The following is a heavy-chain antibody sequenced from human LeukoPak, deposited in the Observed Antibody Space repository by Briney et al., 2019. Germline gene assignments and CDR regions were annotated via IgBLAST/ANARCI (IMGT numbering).Heavy chain of an antibody. CDR1: GGSISSGGYY. D-gene: IGHD6-13*01. V-gene: IGHV4-31*03. CDR3: ARGTTAAGDNWFDP. CDR2: IYYSGST. Sequence: SETLSLTCTVSGGSISSGGYYWSWIRQHPGKGLEWIGYIYYSGSTYYNPSLKGRVTISVDTSKNQFSLKLSSVTAADTAVYYCARGTTAAGDNWFDPWGQGTLVTVSS. J-gene: IGHJ5*02.